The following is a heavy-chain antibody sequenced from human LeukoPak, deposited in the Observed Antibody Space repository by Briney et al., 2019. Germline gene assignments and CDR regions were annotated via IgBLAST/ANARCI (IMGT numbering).Heavy chain of an antibody. J-gene: IGHJ4*02. CDR1: GFTFSDYG. D-gene: IGHD4-23*01. CDR2: IQYDGNNK. Sequence: GGSLRLSCAASGFTFSDYGMHWVRQASGKGLELVAFIQYDGNNKYYADSVKGRFTISRDNSKNTLYLQMNSLRAEDTAVYYCANQGRLDGGNSEGGIDYWGQGTLVTVSS. V-gene: IGHV3-30*02. CDR3: ANQGRLDGGNSEGGIDY.